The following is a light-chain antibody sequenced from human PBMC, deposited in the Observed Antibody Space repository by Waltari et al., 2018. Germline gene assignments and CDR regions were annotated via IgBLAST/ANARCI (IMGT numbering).Light chain of an antibody. Sequence: VLTQSQGTLSLSPEERATLSCRANESVSSSYLAWYQHKPGQAPRLLIYGASSRAAGIPERFRGSGSGTDFTLTISRLEPEDFAVYYCHRYGRSYTFGQGTKLEIK. J-gene: IGKJ2*01. V-gene: IGKV3-20*01. CDR2: GAS. CDR1: ESVSSSY. CDR3: HRYGRSYT.